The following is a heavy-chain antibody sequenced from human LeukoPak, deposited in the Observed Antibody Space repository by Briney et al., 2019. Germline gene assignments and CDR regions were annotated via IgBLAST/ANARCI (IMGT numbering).Heavy chain of an antibody. CDR2: INHSGST. CDR1: GGSVSSDIYH. D-gene: IGHD3-16*02. V-gene: IGHV4-61*01. CDR3: ARGGVAYDYVWGSYRPTIYFDY. J-gene: IGHJ4*02. Sequence: SETLSLTCIVSGGSVSSDIYHWSWIRQAPGKGLEWIGEINHSGSTNYNPSLKSRVTISVDTSKNQFSLKLSSVTAADTAVYYCARGGVAYDYVWGSYRPTIYFDYWGQGTLVTVSS.